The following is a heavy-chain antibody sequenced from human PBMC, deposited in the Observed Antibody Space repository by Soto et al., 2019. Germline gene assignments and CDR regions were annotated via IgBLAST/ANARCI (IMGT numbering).Heavy chain of an antibody. V-gene: IGHV3-33*01. CDR3: ARDITGTIDYYYGMDV. Sequence: GGSLRLSCAASGFTFSSYGMHWVRQAPGKGLEWVAVIWYDGSNKYYADSVKGRFTISRDNSKNTLYLQMNSLRAEDTAVYYCARDITGTIDYYYGMDVWGQGTTVTVSS. CDR2: IWYDGSNK. D-gene: IGHD1-7*01. CDR1: GFTFSSYG. J-gene: IGHJ6*02.